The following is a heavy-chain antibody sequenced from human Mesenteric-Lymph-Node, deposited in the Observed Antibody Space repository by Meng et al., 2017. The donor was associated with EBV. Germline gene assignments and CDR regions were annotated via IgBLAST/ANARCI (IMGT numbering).Heavy chain of an antibody. V-gene: IGHV4-4*02. Sequence: QLQLHESGPGLGKPSGTLSLTCAVPGGSISTSNWWSWVRQPPGKGLEWIGEIYHRGSTNYNPSLTSRVTISVDESKNEFSLSLTSVTAADTAVYFCARVNEGQWLVRGAFDYWGQGTLVTVSS. CDR1: GGSISTSNW. CDR2: IYHRGST. J-gene: IGHJ4*02. D-gene: IGHD6-19*01. CDR3: ARVNEGQWLVRGAFDY.